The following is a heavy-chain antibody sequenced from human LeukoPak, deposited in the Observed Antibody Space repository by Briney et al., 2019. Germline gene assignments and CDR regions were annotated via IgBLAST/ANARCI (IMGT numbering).Heavy chain of an antibody. CDR2: IIPILGIA. Sequence: GASVKVSCKASGGTFSSYAISWVRQAPGQGPEWMGRIIPILGIANYAQKFQGRVTITADKSTSTAYMELSSLRSEDTAVYYCARDRAYDSSGYYGYWGQGTLVTVSS. CDR3: ARDRAYDSSGYYGY. CDR1: GGTFSSYA. J-gene: IGHJ4*02. D-gene: IGHD3-22*01. V-gene: IGHV1-69*04.